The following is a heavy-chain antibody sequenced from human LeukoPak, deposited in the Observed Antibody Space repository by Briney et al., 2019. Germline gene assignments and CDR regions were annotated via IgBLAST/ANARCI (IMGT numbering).Heavy chain of an antibody. J-gene: IGHJ6*03. CDR1: GFTISSYA. V-gene: IGHV3-30*01. CDR2: ISYDGSNK. D-gene: IGHD3-10*01. CDR3: ARGRETYYGSGSYSYYMDV. Sequence: GRSLRLSCAASGFTISSYAMHWVRQAPGKGLEWVAVISYDGSNKYYADSVKGRFTISRDNPKNTLYLQMNSLRAEDTAVYYCARGRETYYGSGSYSYYMDVWGKGTTVTVSS.